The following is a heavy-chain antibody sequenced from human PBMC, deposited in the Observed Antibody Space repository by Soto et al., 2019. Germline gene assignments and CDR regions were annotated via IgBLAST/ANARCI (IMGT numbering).Heavy chain of an antibody. CDR3: ARFYYDSSGYLPSPYYYYYGMDV. V-gene: IGHV3-7*04. J-gene: IGHJ6*02. Sequence: PGGSQRRSCAASGFTYSSYWMSWVHQNPGKGLEWVANIKQDGSEKYYVDSVKGRFTISRDNAKNSLYLQMNSLRAEDTAVYYCARFYYDSSGYLPSPYYYYYGMDVWGQGTTVTSP. CDR1: GFTYSSYW. D-gene: IGHD3-22*01. CDR2: IKQDGSEK.